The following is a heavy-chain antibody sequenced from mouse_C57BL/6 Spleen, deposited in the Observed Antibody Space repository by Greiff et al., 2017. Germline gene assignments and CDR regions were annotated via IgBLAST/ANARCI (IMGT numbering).Heavy chain of an antibody. CDR3: ARDYSNHYAMDY. D-gene: IGHD2-5*01. V-gene: IGHV5-17*01. CDR1: GFTFSDYG. J-gene: IGHJ4*01. CDR2: ISSGSSTI. Sequence: EVKLMESGGGLVKPGGSLKLSCAASGFTFSDYGMHWVRQAPEKGLEWVAYISSGSSTIYYADTVKGRFTISRDNAKNTLFLQMTSLRSEDTAMYYCARDYSNHYAMDYWGQGTSVTVSS.